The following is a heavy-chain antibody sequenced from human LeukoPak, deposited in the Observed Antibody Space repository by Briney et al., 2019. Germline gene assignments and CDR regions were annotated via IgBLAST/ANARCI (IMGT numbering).Heavy chain of an antibody. CDR2: INHSGST. CDR3: ARSITMIVVVKGAPWYFDY. CDR1: GGSFSGYY. V-gene: IGHV4-34*01. Sequence: SETLSLTCAVYGGSFSGYYWSWIRQPPGKGLEWIGEINHSGSTNYNPSLKSRVTIPVDTSKNQFSLKLSSVTAADTAVYYCARSITMIVVVKGAPWYFDYWGQGTLVTVSS. J-gene: IGHJ4*02. D-gene: IGHD3-22*01.